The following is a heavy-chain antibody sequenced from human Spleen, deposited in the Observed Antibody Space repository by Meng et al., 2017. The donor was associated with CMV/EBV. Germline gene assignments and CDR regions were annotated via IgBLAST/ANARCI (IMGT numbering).Heavy chain of an antibody. Sequence: GESLKISCAASGYDFSDFFMSLVRQAPGKGLEWLSYMSKIGDIIYYADSVKGRFTISRDNAKNSLYLQMTSLRAEDTALYSCVRHEGAGTTAAFDLWGQGTMVTVSS. CDR1: GYDFSDFF. D-gene: IGHD6-19*01. CDR2: MSKIGDII. J-gene: IGHJ3*01. V-gene: IGHV3-11*01. CDR3: VRHEGAGTTAAFDL.